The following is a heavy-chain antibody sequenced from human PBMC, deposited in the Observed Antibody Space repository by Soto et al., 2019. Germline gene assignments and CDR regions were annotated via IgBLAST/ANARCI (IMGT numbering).Heavy chain of an antibody. D-gene: IGHD2-21*02. V-gene: IGHV3-30*18. Sequence: QVQLVESGGGVVQPGRSLRLSCAASGFTFSSYGMHWVRQAPGKGLAWVAVISYDGSNKYYSDSVKGRFTISRDNSKNTLYLQMNSLRAEDTAVYYCAKGLAYRGGYCYSHFDLWGRGTLVNVSS. J-gene: IGHJ2*01. CDR3: AKGLAYRGGYCYSHFDL. CDR1: GFTFSSYG. CDR2: ISYDGSNK.